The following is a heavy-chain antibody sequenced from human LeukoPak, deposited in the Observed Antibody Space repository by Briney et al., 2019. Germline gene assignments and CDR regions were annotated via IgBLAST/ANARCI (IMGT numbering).Heavy chain of an antibody. CDR3: AREYCSGGNCQYYFDY. J-gene: IGHJ4*02. D-gene: IGHD2-15*01. CDR1: GFSFSSYA. Sequence: PGGSLRLSCVASGFSFSSYAMHWVRQAPGKGLEYVSAISSNVGSAYYANSVKGRFTISRDNSKNTLYLQMGSLRADDMAIYFCAREYCSGGNCQYYFDYWGQGTLVTVSS. V-gene: IGHV3-64*01. CDR2: ISSNVGSA.